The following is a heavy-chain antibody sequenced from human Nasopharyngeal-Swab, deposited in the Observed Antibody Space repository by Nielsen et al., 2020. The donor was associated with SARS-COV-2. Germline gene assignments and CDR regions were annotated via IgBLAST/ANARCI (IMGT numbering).Heavy chain of an antibody. J-gene: IGHJ6*02. CDR3: AREQIAARATNYGMDV. CDR2: INPNGGAT. D-gene: IGHD6-6*01. Sequence: ASVKVSCKASGYTFTAYYMHWVRQAPGQGLEWMGRINPNGGATNYAQKFQGRVTMTRDTSISTAYMELSRLRSDDTAVYYCAREQIAARATNYGMDVWGQGTAVTVSS. CDR1: GYTFTAYY. V-gene: IGHV1-2*06.